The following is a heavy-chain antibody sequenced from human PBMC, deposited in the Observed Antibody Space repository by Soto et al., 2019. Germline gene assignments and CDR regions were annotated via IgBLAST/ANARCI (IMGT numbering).Heavy chain of an antibody. CDR3: ARSRAVAGANYYYYYYGMDV. CDR2: INPNSGGT. Sequence: ASVKVSCKASGYTFTGYYMHWVRQAPGQGLEWMGWINPNSGGTNYAQKFQGWVTMTRDTSISTAYMELSRLRSDDTAVYYCARSRAVAGANYYYYYYGMDVWGQGTTVTVSS. V-gene: IGHV1-2*04. J-gene: IGHJ6*02. D-gene: IGHD6-19*01. CDR1: GYTFTGYY.